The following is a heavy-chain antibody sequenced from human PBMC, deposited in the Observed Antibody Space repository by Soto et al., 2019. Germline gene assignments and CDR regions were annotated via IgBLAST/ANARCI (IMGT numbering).Heavy chain of an antibody. Sequence: GGSLRLSCAASGFTFSSYWMHWVRQAPGKGLVWVSRINSDGSNTAYADSVKGRFTISRDNAKSTLYLQMNSLSAEDTAVYFCAKGYSGYDYANWGQGALVTVSS. D-gene: IGHD5-12*01. V-gene: IGHV3-74*01. J-gene: IGHJ4*02. CDR1: GFTFSSYW. CDR2: INSDGSNT. CDR3: AKGYSGYDYAN.